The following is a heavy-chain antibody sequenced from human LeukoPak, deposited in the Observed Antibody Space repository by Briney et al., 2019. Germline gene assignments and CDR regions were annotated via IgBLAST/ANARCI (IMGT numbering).Heavy chain of an antibody. CDR3: ARAGGFQQQLVLY. CDR1: GFTLSSYW. CDR2: INSDGSST. J-gene: IGHJ4*02. D-gene: IGHD6-13*01. V-gene: IGHV3-74*01. Sequence: GGSLRLSCAASGFTLSSYWMHWVRQAPGKGLVWVSRINSDGSSTSYADSVKGRFTISRDNAKNSLYLQMNSLRAEDTAVYYCARAGGFQQQLVLYWGQGTLVTVSS.